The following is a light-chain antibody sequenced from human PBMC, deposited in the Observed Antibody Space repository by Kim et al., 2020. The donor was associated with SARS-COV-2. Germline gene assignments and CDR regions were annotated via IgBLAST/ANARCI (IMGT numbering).Light chain of an antibody. Sequence: DVVMTQSPLSLPVALGQPASISCRSSRSLVYSDGDTYLNWFQQRPGLPPRRLIYKVSNRDSGVPDRFSGSGSGTDFTLKISRVAAEDVGVYYCRQGSHWPPSITFGQGTRLEIK. J-gene: IGKJ5*01. V-gene: IGKV2-30*01. CDR1: RSLVYSDGDTY. CDR2: KVS. CDR3: RQGSHWPPSIT.